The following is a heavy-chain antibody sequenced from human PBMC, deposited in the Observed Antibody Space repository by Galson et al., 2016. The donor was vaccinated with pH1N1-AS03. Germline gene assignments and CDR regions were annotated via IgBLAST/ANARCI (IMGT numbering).Heavy chain of an antibody. CDR2: VSDSGDRT. Sequence: SLRLSCAASEFTFRNYAMSWVRQAPGKGLEWVSTVSDSGDRTYYANSVKGLFTISRDNSKNTLYLQMNTLTAEDTAMYYCAKGISDTWNPFDIWGQGTMVTVSS. V-gene: IGHV3-23*01. D-gene: IGHD1-1*01. CDR3: AKGISDTWNPFDI. CDR1: EFTFRNYA. J-gene: IGHJ3*02.